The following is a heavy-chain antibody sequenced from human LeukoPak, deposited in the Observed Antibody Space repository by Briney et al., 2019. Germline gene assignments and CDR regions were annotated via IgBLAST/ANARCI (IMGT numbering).Heavy chain of an antibody. Sequence: PGGSLRLSCAASGFTFSSYAMHWVRQAPGKGLEWVAVISYDGSNKYYADSVKGRFTISRDNSKNTLFLQMNSLRAEDTAVYYCAKDRFGCSSTSCYGNDYWGQGTLVTVSS. J-gene: IGHJ4*02. CDR2: ISYDGSNK. D-gene: IGHD2-2*01. V-gene: IGHV3-30*04. CDR1: GFTFSSYA. CDR3: AKDRFGCSSTSCYGNDY.